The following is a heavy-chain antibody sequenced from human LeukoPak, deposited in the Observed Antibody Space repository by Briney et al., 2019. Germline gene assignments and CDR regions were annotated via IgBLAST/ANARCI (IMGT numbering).Heavy chain of an antibody. Sequence: PGGSLRLSCAASGFIVSNNHISWVRQAPGKGLEWVSVLYSSGNAHYANSVRGRFSISRDNSKNTVFLQMNSLRVEDTAVYYCARPYYYDSGTFYSGFWGQGTLVTVSS. V-gene: IGHV3-66*01. CDR2: LYSSGNA. D-gene: IGHD3-22*01. CDR1: GFIVSNNH. CDR3: ARPYYYDSGTFYSGF. J-gene: IGHJ4*02.